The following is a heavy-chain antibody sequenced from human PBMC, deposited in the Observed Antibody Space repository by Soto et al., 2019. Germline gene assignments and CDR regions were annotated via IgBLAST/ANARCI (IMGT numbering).Heavy chain of an antibody. V-gene: IGHV3-11*05. J-gene: IGHJ5*02. CDR2: LSTSSIYK. CDR3: ARMYYYCSGEHDWFDP. Sequence: QVQLVESGGGLVKPGGSLRLSCAASGFTFSDYYMSWIRQAPGRGLEWISYLSTSSIYKIYADSVKGRFTIARDNAKNSLYLQMNSLRAEDTAVYYRARMYYYCSGEHDWFDPWGQGTLVTVSS. D-gene: IGHD3-10*01. CDR1: GFTFSDYY.